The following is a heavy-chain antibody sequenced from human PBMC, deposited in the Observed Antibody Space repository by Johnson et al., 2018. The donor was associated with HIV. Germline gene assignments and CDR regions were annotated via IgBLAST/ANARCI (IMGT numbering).Heavy chain of an antibody. J-gene: IGHJ3*02. V-gene: IGHV3-9*01. CDR2: ISWNSGSI. CDR1: GFTFDDYA. Sequence: VQLVESGGGVVQPGRSLRLSCAASGFTFDDYAMHWVRQAPGKGLEWVSGISWNSGSIGYADSVKGRFTISRDNAKNSLYLQMNSLRAEDTALYYCAKDRVGAVPDAFDIWGQGTMVTVSS. D-gene: IGHD1-26*01. CDR3: AKDRVGAVPDAFDI.